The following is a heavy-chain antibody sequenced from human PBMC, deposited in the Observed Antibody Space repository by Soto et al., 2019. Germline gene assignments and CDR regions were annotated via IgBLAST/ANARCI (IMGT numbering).Heavy chain of an antibody. V-gene: IGHV3-21*01. J-gene: IGHJ4*02. CDR2: ISSSSSYI. CDR3: AREVATISPYFDY. CDR1: GFTFSSYS. D-gene: IGHD5-12*01. Sequence: GGSLRLSCAASGFTFSSYSMNWVRQAPGKGLEWVSSISSSSSYIYYADSVKGRFTISRDNAKNSLYLQMNSLRAEDTAVYYCAREVATISPYFDYWGQGTLVTVSS.